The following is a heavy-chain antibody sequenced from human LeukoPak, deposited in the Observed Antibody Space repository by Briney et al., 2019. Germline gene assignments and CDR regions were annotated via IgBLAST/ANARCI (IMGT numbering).Heavy chain of an antibody. J-gene: IGHJ4*02. CDR2: SGGTT. V-gene: IGHV3-53*01. D-gene: IGHD6-19*01. CDR3: ARGHIAVAGHYGAGPSDY. Sequence: SGGTTHYGDSVKGRFTISRDNSKNTLFLQMNSLRAEDTAVYYCARGHIAVAGHYGAGPSDYWGQGTLVTVSS.